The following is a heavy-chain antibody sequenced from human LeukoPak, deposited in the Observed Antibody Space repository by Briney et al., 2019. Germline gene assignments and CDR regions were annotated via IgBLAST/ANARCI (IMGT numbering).Heavy chain of an antibody. CDR3: ARDRAVADIFDY. CDR2: ISSSGSTI. V-gene: IGHV3-48*03. D-gene: IGHD6-19*01. Sequence: PGGSLRLSCAASGFTFSSYEMNWVRQAPGKGLEWVSYISSSGSTIYYADSVKGRFTISRDNAKNSLYLQMNSLRAEDTAVYYCARDRAVADIFDYWGQGTLVTVSS. CDR1: GFTFSSYE. J-gene: IGHJ4*02.